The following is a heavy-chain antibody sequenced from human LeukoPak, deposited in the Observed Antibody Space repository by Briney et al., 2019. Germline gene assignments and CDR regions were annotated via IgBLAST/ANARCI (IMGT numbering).Heavy chain of an antibody. J-gene: IGHJ5*02. CDR1: GAPITRYY. CDR3: ARKLGSGWYIPRNNWFDP. CDR2: IYYTGSA. Sequence: PSETLSLTCTVSGAPITRYYWSWIRQPPGKGLEWIGYIYYTGSANYNPSLKSRVTISVDTSKNQFSLKLSSVTAADTAVYYCARKLGSGWYIPRNNWFDPWGQGTLVTVSS. V-gene: IGHV4-59*12. D-gene: IGHD6-19*01.